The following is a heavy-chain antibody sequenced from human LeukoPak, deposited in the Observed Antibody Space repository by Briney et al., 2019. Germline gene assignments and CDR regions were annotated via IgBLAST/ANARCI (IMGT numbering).Heavy chain of an antibody. D-gene: IGHD3-22*01. CDR3: AKGHDYYDSSGYWIFYFDY. CDR1: GFTFDDYA. V-gene: IGHV3-9*01. CDR2: ISWNSGNI. J-gene: IGHJ4*02. Sequence: GGSLRLSCAASGFTFDDYAMHWVRQAPGKGLEWVSGISWNSGNIGYADSVKGRFTISRDNSKNTLYLQMNSLRAEDTAVYYCAKGHDYYDSSGYWIFYFDYWGQGTLVTVSS.